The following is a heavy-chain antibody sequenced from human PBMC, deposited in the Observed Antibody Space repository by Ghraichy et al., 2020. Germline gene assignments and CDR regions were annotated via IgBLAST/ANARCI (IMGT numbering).Heavy chain of an antibody. Sequence: SETLSLTCTVSGGSISSYYWSWIRQPPGKGLEWIGYIYYSGSTNYNPSLKSRVTISVDTSKNQFSLNLRSVTAADTAVYYCARAAAAAGRRDFDYWGQGILVTVSS. V-gene: IGHV4-59*01. CDR1: GGSISSYY. CDR3: ARAAAAAGRRDFDY. CDR2: IYYSGST. D-gene: IGHD6-13*01. J-gene: IGHJ4*02.